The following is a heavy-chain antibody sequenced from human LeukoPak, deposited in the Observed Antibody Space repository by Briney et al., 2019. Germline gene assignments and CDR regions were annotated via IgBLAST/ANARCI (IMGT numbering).Heavy chain of an antibody. CDR1: GYTFTSYG. Sequence: ASVRVSCKASGYTFTSYGISWVRQAPGQGLEWMGWISAYNGNTNYAQKLQGRVTMTRDTSTSTVYMELSSLRSEDTAVYYCARSSYDSSGYYKTIDYWGQGTLVTVSS. CDR3: ARSSYDSSGYYKTIDY. D-gene: IGHD3-22*01. CDR2: ISAYNGNT. J-gene: IGHJ4*02. V-gene: IGHV1-18*01.